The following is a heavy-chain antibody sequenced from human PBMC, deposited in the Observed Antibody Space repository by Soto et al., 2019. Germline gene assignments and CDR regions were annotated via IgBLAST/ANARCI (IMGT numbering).Heavy chain of an antibody. Sequence: GWSLRLSCAASGFTFSDYYMSWIRQAPGKGLEWVSYISSSGSTIYYADSVKGRFTISRDNAKNSLYLQMNSLRAEDTAVYYCARGTHFHAYHFDYWGQGTLVTVSS. D-gene: IGHD2-15*01. CDR2: ISSSGSTI. CDR3: ARGTHFHAYHFDY. CDR1: GFTFSDYY. V-gene: IGHV3-11*01. J-gene: IGHJ4*02.